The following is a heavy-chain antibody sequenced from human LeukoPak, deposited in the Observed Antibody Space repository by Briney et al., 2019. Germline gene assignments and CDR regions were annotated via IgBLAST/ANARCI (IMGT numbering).Heavy chain of an antibody. CDR3: AEFYCSSTSCYFTY. D-gene: IGHD2-2*01. CDR1: GGSISSSSYY. V-gene: IGHV4-39*07. CDR2: IYYSGST. Sequence: PSGTLSLTCAVSGGSISSSSYYWGWIRQPPGKGVEWIGSIYYSGSTYYNPSLKSRVTISVDTSKNQFSLKLSSVTAADTAVYYCAEFYCSSTSCYFTYWGQGTLVTVSS. J-gene: IGHJ4*02.